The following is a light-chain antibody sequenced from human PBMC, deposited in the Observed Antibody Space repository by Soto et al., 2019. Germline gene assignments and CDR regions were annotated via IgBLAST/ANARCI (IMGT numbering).Light chain of an antibody. CDR3: QQRPNWPRT. J-gene: IGKJ4*01. V-gene: IGKV3-11*01. CDR1: QSISSH. Sequence: EIVLTQSPATLCLSPGERATLSCRASQSISSHLVWYQQKPGQAPRLLMYDASNRATGIPARFSGSGSGTDFTLTISSLEPEDFAVYYCQQRPNWPRTFGRGTKVEIK. CDR2: DAS.